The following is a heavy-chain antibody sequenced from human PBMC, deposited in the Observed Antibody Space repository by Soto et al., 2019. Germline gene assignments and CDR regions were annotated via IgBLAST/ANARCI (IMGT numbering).Heavy chain of an antibody. CDR2: ISSSGSTI. D-gene: IGHD3-16*02. CDR1: GVSVCSYE. CDR3: ATNNDYVWGSYRSHFDY. Sequence: GGSIEFAIAASGVSVCSYEMNWFRQNPGKVLELVSYISSSGSTIYYADSVKGRFTIPRDNAKNSLYLQMNSLRAEDTAVYYCATNNDYVWGSYRSHFDYWGQGTLVTVSS. J-gene: IGHJ4*02. V-gene: IGHV3-48*03.